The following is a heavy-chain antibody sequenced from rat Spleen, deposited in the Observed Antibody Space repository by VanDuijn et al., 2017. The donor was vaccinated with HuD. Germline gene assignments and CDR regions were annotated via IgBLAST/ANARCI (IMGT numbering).Heavy chain of an antibody. V-gene: IGHV1-43*01. CDR2: INTGSGGT. J-gene: IGHJ2*01. CDR1: GYTFTSYF. D-gene: IGHD4-3*01. CDR3: ARRNSGPFDY. Sequence: QVQLQQSGAELAKPDSSVKISCKASGYTFTSYFISWIRQTTGQGLEYIGYINTGSGGTNYNEKFKGKATLTVDKSSSTAFMQLSSLTPDDSAVYYCARRNSGPFDYWGQGVMVTVSS.